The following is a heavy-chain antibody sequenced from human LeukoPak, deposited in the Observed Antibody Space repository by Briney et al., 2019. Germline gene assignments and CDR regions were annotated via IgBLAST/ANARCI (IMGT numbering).Heavy chain of an antibody. CDR2: ISGSGGST. CDR1: GFTFSSYA. Sequence: PGGSLRLSCAASGFTFSSYAMSWVRQAPGKGLEWVSAISGSGGSTHYADSVKGRFTISRDNSKNTLYLQMNSLRAEDTAVYYCAKGVVVVPAAKDAFDIWGQGTMVTVSS. V-gene: IGHV3-23*01. J-gene: IGHJ3*02. CDR3: AKGVVVVPAAKDAFDI. D-gene: IGHD2-2*01.